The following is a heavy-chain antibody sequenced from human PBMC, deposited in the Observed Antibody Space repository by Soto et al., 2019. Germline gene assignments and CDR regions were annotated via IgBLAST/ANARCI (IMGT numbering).Heavy chain of an antibody. J-gene: IGHJ5*02. CDR3: ARDLGWPAARFDP. Sequence: GGSLRLSCAAPGFTFRNHGMHWVRLAPGKGLEWVAVIWYDGSEKYYADSVKGRFTISRDNSKNILYLQMNSLRGEDTAVYYCARDLGWPAARFDPWGQGTLVTVSS. CDR2: IWYDGSEK. V-gene: IGHV3-33*01. D-gene: IGHD2-2*01. CDR1: GFTFRNHG.